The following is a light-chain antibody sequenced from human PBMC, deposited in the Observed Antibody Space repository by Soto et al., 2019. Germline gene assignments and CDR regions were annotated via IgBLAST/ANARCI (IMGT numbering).Light chain of an antibody. CDR3: QQYNSYSWT. V-gene: IGKV1-5*01. J-gene: IGKJ1*01. CDR1: QSISSW. Sequence: IQMTQCPSTLSASVGDRVTITCRASQSISSWLAWYQQKPGKAPKLLIYDASSLESGVPSRFSGSGSGTEFTLTISSLQPDDFATYYCQQYNSYSWTFGQGTKVHIK. CDR2: DAS.